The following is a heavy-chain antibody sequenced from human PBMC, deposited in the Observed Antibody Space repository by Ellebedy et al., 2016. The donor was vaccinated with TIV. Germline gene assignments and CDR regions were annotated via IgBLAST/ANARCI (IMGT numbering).Heavy chain of an antibody. CDR2: ITDSGRT. D-gene: IGHD6-19*01. CDR1: GGSINNYY. CDR3: ARMPIYSSSYGWFDT. Sequence: MPSETLSLTCSVSGGSINNYYWTWIRQPPGTGLEWVVYITDSGRTKYNPSLASRITVSADTSRSQFSLQVTSVTAADTAVYYCARMPIYSSSYGWFDTWGQGALVTVSS. V-gene: IGHV4-59*01. J-gene: IGHJ5*02.